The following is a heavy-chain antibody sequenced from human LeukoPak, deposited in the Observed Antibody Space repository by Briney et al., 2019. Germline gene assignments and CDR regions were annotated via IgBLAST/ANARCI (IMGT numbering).Heavy chain of an antibody. CDR2: IKEDGREK. CDR3: ARVGQGDSSGLFDY. D-gene: IGHD3-22*01. V-gene: IGHV3-7*01. J-gene: IGHJ4*02. CDR1: GFTFRGYW. Sequence: GGSLRLSCADSGFTFRGYWMKWVRQAPGQGLEWVASIKEDGREKFYVDSVKGRFTISRDNAKNSLYLQMNSLRAEDTAVYYCARVGQGDSSGLFDYWGQGTLVTVSS.